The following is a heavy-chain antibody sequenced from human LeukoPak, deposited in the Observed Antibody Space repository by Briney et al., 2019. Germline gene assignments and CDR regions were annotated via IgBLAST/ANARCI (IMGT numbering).Heavy chain of an antibody. CDR2: IFSSGNN. CDR3: AREGGGFDY. D-gene: IGHD3-16*01. CDR1: GGSISSGSYY. Sequence: PSETLSLTCTVSGGSISSGSYYWSWIRQPAGKGLDWIGRIFSSGNNKYNPSLKSRVIMSVDTSKNQFSLKLTSVTAADTAVYYCAREGGGFDYWGQGTLVTVSS. V-gene: IGHV4-61*02. J-gene: IGHJ4*02.